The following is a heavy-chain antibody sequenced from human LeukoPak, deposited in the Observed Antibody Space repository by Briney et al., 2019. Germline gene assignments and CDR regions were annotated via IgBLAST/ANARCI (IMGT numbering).Heavy chain of an antibody. V-gene: IGHV4-39*07. CDR3: ARASRLGRSYYDFWSGHYYYYYYMDV. CDR2: IYYSGST. Sequence: SETLSLTCTVSGGSISSYYWSWIRQPPGKGLEWIGSIYYSGSTYYNSSLKSRVTISVDTSKNQFSLKLSSVTAADTAVYYCARASRLGRSYYDFWSGHYYYYYYMDVWGKGTTVTVSS. D-gene: IGHD3-3*01. J-gene: IGHJ6*03. CDR1: GGSISSYY.